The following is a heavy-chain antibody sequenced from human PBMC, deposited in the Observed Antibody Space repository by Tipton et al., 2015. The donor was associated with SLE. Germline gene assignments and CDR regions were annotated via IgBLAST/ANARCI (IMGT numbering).Heavy chain of an antibody. CDR2: IYYSGST. V-gene: IGHV4-39*07. CDR1: GGSISSSSYY. CDR3: ARGGEQWLFDY. D-gene: IGHD6-19*01. Sequence: TLSLTCTVSGGSISSSSYYWGWIRQPPGKGLEWIGSIYYSGSTYYNPSLKSRVTISVDTSKNQFSLKLSSVTAADTAVYYCARGGEQWLFDYWGQGTLVTVSS. J-gene: IGHJ4*02.